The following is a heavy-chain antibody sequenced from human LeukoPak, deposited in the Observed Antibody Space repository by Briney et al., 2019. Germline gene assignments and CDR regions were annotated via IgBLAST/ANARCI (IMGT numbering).Heavy chain of an antibody. CDR3: ARDLPYDRRFDY. J-gene: IGHJ4*02. D-gene: IGHD2-8*01. CDR2: IRYDGSNK. V-gene: IGHV3-30*02. CDR1: GFTFSSYG. Sequence: GGSLRLSCAASGFTFSSYGMHWVRQAPGKGLEWVAFIRYDGSNKYYADSVKGRFTISRDNSKNTLYLQMNSLRAEDTAVYYCARDLPYDRRFDYWGQGTLVTVSS.